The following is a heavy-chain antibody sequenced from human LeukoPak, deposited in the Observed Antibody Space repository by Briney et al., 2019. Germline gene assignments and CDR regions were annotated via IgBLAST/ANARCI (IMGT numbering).Heavy chain of an antibody. J-gene: IGHJ4*02. D-gene: IGHD2-15*01. V-gene: IGHV1-69*04. CDR3: AREEDCSGGSCYSV. CDR1: GGTFSSYT. CDR2: IIPILGIA. Sequence: ASVKVSCKASGGTFSSYTISWVRQAPGQGLEWMGRIIPILGIANYAQKFQRRVTITADKSTSTAYMELSSLRSEDTAVYYCAREEDCSGGSCYSVWGQGTLVTVSS.